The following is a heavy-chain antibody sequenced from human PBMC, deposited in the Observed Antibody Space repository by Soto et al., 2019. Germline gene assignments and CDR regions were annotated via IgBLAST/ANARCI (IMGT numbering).Heavy chain of an antibody. CDR3: AKAGGAAGTVDYFDY. D-gene: IGHD6-13*01. Sequence: LRLSCAASGFTFSNYAINWVRQSPGKGLEWVSVISGSAGSTYYADSVKGRFTITRDNSKNTLYLQMNSLRAEDTAVYYCAKAGGAAGTVDYFDYWGQGTLVTVS. CDR2: ISGSAGST. J-gene: IGHJ4*02. CDR1: GFTFSNYA. V-gene: IGHV3-23*01.